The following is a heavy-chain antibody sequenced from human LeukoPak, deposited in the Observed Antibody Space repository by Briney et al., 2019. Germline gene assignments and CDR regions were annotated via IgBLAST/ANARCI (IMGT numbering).Heavy chain of an antibody. J-gene: IGHJ5*02. CDR1: GGTFSSYA. Sequence: GASVKVSCKASGGTFSSYAISWVRQAPGQGLEWMGGIIPVFGTANYAQKFQGRVTITADESTSTAYMELSSLRSEDTAVYYCAREGTKRKFDPWGQGTLVTVSS. CDR2: IIPVFGTA. CDR3: AREGTKRKFDP. D-gene: IGHD1-1*01. V-gene: IGHV1-69*13.